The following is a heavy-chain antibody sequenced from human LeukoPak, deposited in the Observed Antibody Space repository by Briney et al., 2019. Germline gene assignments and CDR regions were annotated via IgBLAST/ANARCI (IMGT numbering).Heavy chain of an antibody. CDR1: GGSISSGDYY. CDR2: IYYSGST. J-gene: IGHJ5*02. V-gene: IGHV4-30-4*01. D-gene: IGHD4-17*01. CDR3: ASTNDFGDYVGA. Sequence: SETLSLTCTVSGGSISSGDYYWSWIRQPPGKGLEWIGYIYYSGSTYYNPSLKSRVTISVDTSKNQFSLKLSSVTAADTAVYYCASTNDFGDYVGAWGQGTLVTVSS.